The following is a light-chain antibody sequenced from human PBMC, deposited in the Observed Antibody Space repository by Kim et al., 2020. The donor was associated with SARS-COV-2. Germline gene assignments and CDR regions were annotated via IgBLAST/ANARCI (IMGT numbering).Light chain of an antibody. J-gene: IGLJ1*01. CDR2: RDS. CDR3: QVWDSSTYV. Sequence: VALGQTAKVTCGGNSEGTKNVHWYQQKPGQAPVLVIYRDSNRPSGIPERFSGSNSGNTATLTISRAHAEDEADYYCQVWDSSTYVFGTGTKVTVL. V-gene: IGLV3-9*01. CDR1: SEGTKN.